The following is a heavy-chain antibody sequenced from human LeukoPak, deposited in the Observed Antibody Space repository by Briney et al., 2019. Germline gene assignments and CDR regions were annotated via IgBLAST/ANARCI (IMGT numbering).Heavy chain of an antibody. D-gene: IGHD3-10*01. CDR2: IYYSGST. CDR1: GGSISSYY. J-gene: IGHJ6*03. CDR3: AREVPLGDYYGSGSYYYYMDV. Sequence: SETLSLTCTVSGGSISSYYWSWIRQPPGKGLEWIGYIYYSGSTNYNPSLKSRVTISVDTSKNQFSLKLSSVTAADTAVYYCAREVPLGDYYGSGSYYYYMDVWGKGTTVTISS. V-gene: IGHV4-59*01.